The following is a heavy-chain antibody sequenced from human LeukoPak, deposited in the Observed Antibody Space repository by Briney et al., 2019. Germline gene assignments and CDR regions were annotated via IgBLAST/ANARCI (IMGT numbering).Heavy chain of an antibody. J-gene: IGHJ3*02. CDR3: AILKDIVVVPADAFDI. CDR2: MNPYSGNT. CDR1: GYTFTRYD. D-gene: IGHD2-2*01. V-gene: IGHV1-8*01. Sequence: ASVKVSCKPSGYTFTRYDINWVRQATGQELEGMGWMNPYSGNTGHAPKFQGRTTMTWNTSSRTAYMKLSSLRSENAAVYYCAILKDIVVVPADAFDIWGQGTMVTVSS.